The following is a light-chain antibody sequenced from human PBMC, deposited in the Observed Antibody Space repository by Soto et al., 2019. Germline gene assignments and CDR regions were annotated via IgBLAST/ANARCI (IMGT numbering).Light chain of an antibody. CDR3: QQYHISRT. J-gene: IGKJ1*01. CDR2: GAS. Sequence: EIVLTQSPGTLSLSPGERATLSCRTSQTISSRHLAWYQQRPGQAPRLLIYGASSRATGIPERFSGSGSGTDFTLTISRLEPEDFAVYYCQQYHISRTFGQGTKVEIK. V-gene: IGKV3-20*01. CDR1: QTISSRH.